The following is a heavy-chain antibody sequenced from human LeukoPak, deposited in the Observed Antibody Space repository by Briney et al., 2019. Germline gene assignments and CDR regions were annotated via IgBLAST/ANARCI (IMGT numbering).Heavy chain of an antibody. Sequence: PETLSLTCTLSVDSITSFYWNWMPEPAGRGGGWLGRIDTRGSTNYNPSLKSRVTTSADTSKNQFSLRLSSVTAADTAVYYCARGQWEQLPYNYIDVWGKGAPVTVS. D-gene: IGHD1-26*01. CDR3: ARGQWEQLPYNYIDV. CDR2: IDTRGST. V-gene: IGHV4-4*07. J-gene: IGHJ6*03. CDR1: VDSITSFY.